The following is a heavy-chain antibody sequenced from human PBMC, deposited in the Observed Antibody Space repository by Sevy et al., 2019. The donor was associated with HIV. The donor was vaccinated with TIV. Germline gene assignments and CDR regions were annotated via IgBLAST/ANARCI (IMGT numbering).Heavy chain of an antibody. CDR2: ISPHNGDT. Sequence: ASVKVSCKVSGYTFSTYRITWVRQAPGQGLEWMGWISPHNGDTNYARKLQGKVSMTTDTSTTTAYMELRGPTSDDTALYYCARAFCSGGRCYSLAYWGQGTLVTVSS. CDR1: GYTFSTYR. CDR3: ARAFCSGGRCYSLAY. J-gene: IGHJ4*02. D-gene: IGHD2-15*01. V-gene: IGHV1-18*01.